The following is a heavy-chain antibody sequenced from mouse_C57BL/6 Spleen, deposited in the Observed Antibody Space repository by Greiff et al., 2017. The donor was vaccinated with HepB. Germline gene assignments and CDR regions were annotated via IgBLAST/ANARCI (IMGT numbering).Heavy chain of an antibody. J-gene: IGHJ2*01. CDR1: GFSLTSYA. V-gene: IGHV2-9-1*01. D-gene: IGHD1-1*01. CDR3: ARSPTSYYGSRFFDY. CDR2: IWTGGGT. Sequence: QVQLKQSGPGLVAPSQSLSITCTVSGFSLTSYAISWVRQPPGKGLEWLGVIWTGGGTNYNSALKSRLSISKDNSKSQVFLKMNSLQTDDTARYYCARSPTSYYGSRFFDYWGQGTTLTVSS.